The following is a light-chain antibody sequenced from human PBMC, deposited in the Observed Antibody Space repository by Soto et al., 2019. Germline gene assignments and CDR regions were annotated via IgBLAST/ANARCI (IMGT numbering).Light chain of an antibody. CDR1: QSLLHSNGYNY. CDR2: LAS. V-gene: IGKV2-28*01. Sequence: DIVMTQSPVSLPVTPGEPASISCRSSQSLLHSNGYNYLDWYVQRPGQSPQLLLYLASSRAAGVRDRFSGSGSGTDFTLKISRVEAEDVGVYYCMQALQTPPSFGQGTKLEIK. CDR3: MQALQTPPS. J-gene: IGKJ2*01.